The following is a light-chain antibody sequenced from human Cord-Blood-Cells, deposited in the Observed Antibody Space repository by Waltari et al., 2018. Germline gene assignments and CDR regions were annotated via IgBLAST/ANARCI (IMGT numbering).Light chain of an antibody. CDR1: SSDVGGYNY. CDR3: SSYTSSSTYVV. Sequence: QSALTQPASVSGSPGKSLTISCTGTSSDVGGYNYVSWYQQHPGKAPKLMIYDVSNRPSGVSNRFSGSKSGNTASLTISGLQAEDEADYYCSSYTSSSTYVVFGGGTKLTVL. J-gene: IGLJ2*01. CDR2: DVS. V-gene: IGLV2-14*01.